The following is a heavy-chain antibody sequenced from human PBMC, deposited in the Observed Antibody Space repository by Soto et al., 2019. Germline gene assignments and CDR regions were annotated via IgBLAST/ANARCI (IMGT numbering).Heavy chain of an antibody. CDR3: ARYGLGYCSGGSCYGIYYFDY. V-gene: IGHV1-46*01. CDR2: INPSGGST. D-gene: IGHD2-15*01. CDR1: GYTFTSYY. Sequence: ASVKVSCKASGYTFTSYYMHWVRQAPGQGLEWMGIINPSGGSTSYAQKFQGRVTMTRDTSTSTVYMELSSLRSEDTAVYYCARYGLGYCSGGSCYGIYYFDYWGQGTLVTVSS. J-gene: IGHJ4*02.